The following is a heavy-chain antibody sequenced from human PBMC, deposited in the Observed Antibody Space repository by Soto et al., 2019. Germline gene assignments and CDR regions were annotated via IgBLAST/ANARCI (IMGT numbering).Heavy chain of an antibody. Sequence: GASVKVSCKASGYTFTSYAMHWLRQSPGQRLEWMGWINAGNGNTKYSQKFQGRVAITRDTSASTAYMELSSLRSEDTAVYYCASAYCSGGSCYSGYFDYWGQGTLVTVSS. CDR2: INAGNGNT. V-gene: IGHV1-3*01. CDR3: ASAYCSGGSCYSGYFDY. D-gene: IGHD2-15*01. J-gene: IGHJ4*02. CDR1: GYTFTSYA.